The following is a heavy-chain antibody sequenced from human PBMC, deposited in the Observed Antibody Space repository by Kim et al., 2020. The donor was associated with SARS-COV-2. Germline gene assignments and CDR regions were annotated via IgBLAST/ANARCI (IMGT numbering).Heavy chain of an antibody. CDR1: EFTFSSYG. Sequence: GGSLRLSCAASEFTFSSYGMHWVRQAPGKGLEWVAVISYDGSNKYYADSVKGRFTISRDNSKNTLYLQMNSLRAEDTAVYYCAKDGYCTNGVCYYGMDVWGQAATVTVSS. CDR3: AKDGYCTNGVCYYGMDV. D-gene: IGHD2-8*01. CDR2: ISYDGSNK. V-gene: IGHV3-30*18. J-gene: IGHJ6*02.